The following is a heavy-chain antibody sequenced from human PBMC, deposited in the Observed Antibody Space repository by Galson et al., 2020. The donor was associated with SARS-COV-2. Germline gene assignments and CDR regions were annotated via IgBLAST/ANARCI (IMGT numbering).Heavy chain of an antibody. CDR1: GGSFSDYY. CDR2: ITHSGST. J-gene: IGHJ5*02. Sequence: SQASETLSLTCAVYGGSFSDYYWSWIRQSPGRGLEWIGEITHSGSTSYNPSLKSRVTISVDTSKNQFSLKLSSVTAADTAVYYCARTMRSSRHNWFDPWGQGTLVTVSS. V-gene: IGHV4-34*01. CDR3: ARTMRSSRHNWFDP. D-gene: IGHD6-13*01.